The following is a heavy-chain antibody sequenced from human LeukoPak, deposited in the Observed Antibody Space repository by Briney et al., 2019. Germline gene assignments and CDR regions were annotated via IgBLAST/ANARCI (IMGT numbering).Heavy chain of an antibody. CDR3: ARDGDYSSGWFFDY. CDR2: INPNSGGT. J-gene: IGHJ4*02. Sequence: GASVKVSCKASGYTFTGYYMYWVRQAPGQGLEGMGWINPNSGGTNYAQKFQGRVTMTRDTSISTAYMELSRLRSDDTAVYYCARDGDYSSGWFFDYWGQGTLVTVSS. V-gene: IGHV1-2*02. CDR1: GYTFTGYY. D-gene: IGHD6-19*01.